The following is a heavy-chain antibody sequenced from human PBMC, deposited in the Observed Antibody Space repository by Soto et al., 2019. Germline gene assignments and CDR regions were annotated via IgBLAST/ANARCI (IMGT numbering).Heavy chain of an antibody. CDR1: GDSVSSNSAA. CDR2: PYYRSKWYN. V-gene: IGHV6-1*01. CDR3: ARESSGGYVFHYYYGMDV. Sequence: SQTLSVTWVISGDSVSSNSAAWNWIRQSPSRPLGWLGRPYYRSKWYNDYAVSVKSRIPITSDTSTSQFALPLNSLTPGDTSGYYCARESSGGYVFHYYYGMDVWGQGTTVTV. D-gene: IGHD2-15*01. J-gene: IGHJ6*02.